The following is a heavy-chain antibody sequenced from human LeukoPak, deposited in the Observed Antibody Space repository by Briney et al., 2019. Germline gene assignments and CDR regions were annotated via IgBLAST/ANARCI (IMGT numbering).Heavy chain of an antibody. CDR2: ISGSGSDI. CDR3: STDPRLLMY. Sequence: GGSLRLSCVVSGFSISDSYMTWIRQTPGKGLEWLAYISGSGSDIYFADSVKERFTISRDNAKNSLYLQMNSLRPEDTALYYCSTDPRLLMYWGHGTLVTVSS. J-gene: IGHJ4*01. CDR1: GFSISDSY. V-gene: IGHV3-11*01. D-gene: IGHD2-8*01.